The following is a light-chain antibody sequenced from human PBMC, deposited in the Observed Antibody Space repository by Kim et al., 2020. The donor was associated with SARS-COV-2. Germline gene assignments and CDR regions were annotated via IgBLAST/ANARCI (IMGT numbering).Light chain of an antibody. Sequence: AIQLTQSPSSLSASVGDRVTITCRASQGITSALAWYQQKAGTAPKLLIHDASTLKSGVPSRFRGSGSGTEFTLTISSLQPEDFATYYCQHYYGYLLTFGQGTRLEIK. CDR3: QHYYGYLLT. CDR2: DAS. CDR1: QGITSA. V-gene: IGKV1-13*02. J-gene: IGKJ5*01.